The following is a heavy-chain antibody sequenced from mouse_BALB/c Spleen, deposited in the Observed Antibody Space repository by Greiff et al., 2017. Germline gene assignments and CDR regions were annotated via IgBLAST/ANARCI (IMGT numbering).Heavy chain of an antibody. CDR1: GYTFTNYW. J-gene: IGHJ4*01. Sequence: QVQLQQSGAELVRPGTSVKISCKASGYTFTNYWLGWVKQRPGHGLEWIGDIYPGGGYTNYNEKFKGKATLTADTSSSTAYMQLSSLTSEDSAVYFCARVYSYYYAMDYWGQGTSVTVSS. CDR2: IYPGGGYT. D-gene: IGHD2-1*01. V-gene: IGHV1-63*02. CDR3: ARVYSYYYAMDY.